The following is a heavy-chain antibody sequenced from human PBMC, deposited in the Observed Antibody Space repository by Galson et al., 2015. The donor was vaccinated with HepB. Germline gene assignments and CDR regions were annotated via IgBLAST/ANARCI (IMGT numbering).Heavy chain of an antibody. V-gene: IGHV4-34*01. CDR2: INHSGST. CDR3: ARSVSSDFYHYYMDL. D-gene: IGHD5/OR15-5a*01. CDR1: GGSFTAYY. Sequence: SETLSLTCAVHGGSFTAYYWTWVRQPPGKGLEWIGEINHSGSTNYNPSLKSRVTISSDPSHNQFTLNLRSVTAADTAIYYCARSVSSDFYHYYMDLWGRGTAVTVSS. J-gene: IGHJ6*03.